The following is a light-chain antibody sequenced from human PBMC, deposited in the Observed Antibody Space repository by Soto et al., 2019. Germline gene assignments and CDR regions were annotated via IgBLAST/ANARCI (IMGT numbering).Light chain of an antibody. CDR2: DAS. J-gene: IGKJ1*01. Sequence: DIQMTQSPSTLSASVGDRDTITCRASQSISSWLAWYQQKPGKAPKLLIYDASSLESGFPSRFSGSGSGTEFTLTISSLQPDDFATYYCQQYNSYSRTFGQGTKVEIK. V-gene: IGKV1-5*01. CDR3: QQYNSYSRT. CDR1: QSISSW.